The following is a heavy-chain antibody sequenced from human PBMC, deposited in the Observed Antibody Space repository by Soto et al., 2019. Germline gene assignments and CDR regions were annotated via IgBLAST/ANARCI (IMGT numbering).Heavy chain of an antibody. Sequence: GESLKISCRGSGYDFNTNWFGWVRQLPGRGLEWVGIMYPGDSDTRLHPSLQGHVTLSADVTVSTDFLQWRTLKTSDSGMYFCARLPRDCNKTSCYYADHWGQGNSVTVSS. CDR2: MYPGDSDT. J-gene: IGHJ4*02. CDR1: GYDFNTNW. V-gene: IGHV5-51*01. D-gene: IGHD3-22*01. CDR3: ARLPRDCNKTSCYYADH.